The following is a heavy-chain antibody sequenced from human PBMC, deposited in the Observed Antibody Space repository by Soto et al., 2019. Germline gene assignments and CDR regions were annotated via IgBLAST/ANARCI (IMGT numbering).Heavy chain of an antibody. CDR3: ARDLGYYYDSSGPYYGMDV. J-gene: IGHJ6*02. CDR2: ISYDGSNK. D-gene: IGHD3-22*01. V-gene: IGHV3-30-3*01. Sequence: ESGGGVVQPGRSLRLSCAASGFTFSSYAMHWVRQAPGKGLEWVAVISYDGSNKYYADSVKGRFTISRDNSKNTLYLQMNSLRAEDTAVYYCARDLGYYYDSSGPYYGMDVWGQGTTVTVSS. CDR1: GFTFSSYA.